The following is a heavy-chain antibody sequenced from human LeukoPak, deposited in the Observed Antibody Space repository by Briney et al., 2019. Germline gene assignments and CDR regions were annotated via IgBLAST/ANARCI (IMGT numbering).Heavy chain of an antibody. Sequence: ASVKVSCKASGYTFTSYGISWVRQAPGQGLEWMGGIIPIFGTANYAQKFQGRVTTTADESTSTAYMELSSLRSEDTAVYYCAIPGYSSDRGRFDPWGQGTLVTVSS. CDR3: AIPGYSSDRGRFDP. J-gene: IGHJ5*02. CDR2: IIPIFGTA. V-gene: IGHV1-69*13. D-gene: IGHD6-19*01. CDR1: GYTFTSYG.